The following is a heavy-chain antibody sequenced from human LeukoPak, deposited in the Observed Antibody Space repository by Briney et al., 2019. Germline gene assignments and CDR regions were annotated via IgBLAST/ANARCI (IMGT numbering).Heavy chain of an antibody. CDR1: RFTFSSYS. CDR2: ISSSPSTI. D-gene: IGHD3-10*01. Sequence: GGSLRLSCAASRFTFSSYSMNWVRQAPGKGLEWVSFISSSPSTIYYADSVKGRFTISRDNAKNSLYLQMNSLRAEDTAVYYCVLNYGSGSYYLPLWGQGTLVTVSS. V-gene: IGHV3-48*04. J-gene: IGHJ4*02. CDR3: VLNYGSGSYYLPL.